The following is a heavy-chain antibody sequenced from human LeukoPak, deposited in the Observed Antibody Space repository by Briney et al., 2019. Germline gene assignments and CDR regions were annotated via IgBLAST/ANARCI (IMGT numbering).Heavy chain of an antibody. CDR1: GFRFSDFT. CDR3: GKEGGA. CDR2: IGGRGGST. J-gene: IGHJ5*02. V-gene: IGHV3-23*01. D-gene: IGHD3-16*01. Sequence: GGSLRLSCAVSGFRFSDFTMTWVRQAPGKGPEWVSAIGGRGGSTYYADSVGGWFTISRDNSKDMLYLQMNSLKVEDTATYYCGKEGGAWGQGTKVTVSS.